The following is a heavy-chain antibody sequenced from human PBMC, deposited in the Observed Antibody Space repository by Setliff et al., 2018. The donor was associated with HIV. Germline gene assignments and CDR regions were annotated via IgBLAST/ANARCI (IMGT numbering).Heavy chain of an antibody. Sequence: ASVKVSCKASGYTFATDGISWVRQAPGQGLEWMGWITPIKGDTKYAQKLQGRVTMTTDTSTSTAYMELRNLRSDDTAVYYCARVQVGDPYYSYYYMDVWGEGTTVTVSS. J-gene: IGHJ6*03. CDR2: ITPIKGDT. CDR3: ARVQVGDPYYSYYYMDV. D-gene: IGHD2-8*02. V-gene: IGHV1-18*01. CDR1: GYTFATDG.